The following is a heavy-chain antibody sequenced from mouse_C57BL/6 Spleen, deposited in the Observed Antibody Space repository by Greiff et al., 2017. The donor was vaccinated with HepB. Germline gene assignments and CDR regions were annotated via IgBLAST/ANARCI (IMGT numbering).Heavy chain of an antibody. D-gene: IGHD1-1*01. V-gene: IGHV1-81*01. J-gene: IGHJ1*03. CDR3: ARDWTVVAGDWYFDV. CDR1: GYTFTSYG. Sequence: VQLQESGAELARPGASVKLSCKASGYTFTSYGISWVKQRTGQGLEWIGEIYPRSGNTYYNEKFKGKATLTADKSSSTAYMELRSLTSEDSAVYFCARDWTVVAGDWYFDVWGTGTTVTVSS. CDR2: IYPRSGNT.